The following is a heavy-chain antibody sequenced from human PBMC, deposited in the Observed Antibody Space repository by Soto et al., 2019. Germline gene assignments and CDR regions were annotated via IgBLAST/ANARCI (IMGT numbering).Heavy chain of an antibody. Sequence: QITLKESGPTLVKPTQTLTLTCSVSGFSLSTRGVGVGWIRHPPVKALEWRALIFWDDDKWYSPSLRSRLTITQDNSKNQAVLTMPNIDPLDTARYCCAHRSLGYAHYFDQWCQGTLVTVSS. J-gene: IGHJ4*02. CDR2: IFWDDDK. CDR3: AHRSLGYAHYFDQ. D-gene: IGHD5-12*01. V-gene: IGHV2-5*02. CDR1: GFSLSTRGVG.